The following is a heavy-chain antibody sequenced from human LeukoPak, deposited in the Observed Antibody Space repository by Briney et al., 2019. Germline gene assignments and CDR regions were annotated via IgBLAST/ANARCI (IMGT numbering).Heavy chain of an antibody. J-gene: IGHJ4*02. CDR1: GFTFRSYS. V-gene: IGHV3-21*01. D-gene: IGHD3-10*01. CDR2: IDPSSTYI. CDR3: ARAWVRGMKSFFDY. Sequence: GGSLRLSCAASGFTFRSYSMNWVRQAPGKGLEWVSAIDPSSTYIYYADSVKGRFTISRDNAENSLYLQMNSLRVEDTAVYYCARAWVRGMKSFFDYWGQGTLVTVSS.